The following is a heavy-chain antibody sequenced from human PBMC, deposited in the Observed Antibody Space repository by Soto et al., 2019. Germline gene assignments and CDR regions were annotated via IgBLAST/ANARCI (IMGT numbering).Heavy chain of an antibody. Sequence: SETLFLTCTASGCSIRRYSWIWIRQPPGKGLQWVGYIYDRGSTKYNPSLKSRVTISADTSKNQFALKLSSLTAAHTAGYYCAGGLEIRAFVI. CDR1: GCSIRRYS. J-gene: IGHJ3*02. CDR2: IYDRGST. CDR3: AGGLEIRAFVI. D-gene: IGHD3-16*01. V-gene: IGHV4-59*01.